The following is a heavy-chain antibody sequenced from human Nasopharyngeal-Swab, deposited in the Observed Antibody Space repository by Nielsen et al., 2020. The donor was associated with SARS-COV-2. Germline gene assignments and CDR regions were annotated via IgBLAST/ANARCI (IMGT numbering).Heavy chain of an antibody. Sequence: GGSLRLSCAASGFTFSSYEMNWVRQAPGKGLEWVSYISSSGSTRYYADSVKGRFTISRDSAKNSLYLQMNSLRAEDTAVYYCARGDYCSGGSCYERGNYDYYGMDVWGQGTTVTVSS. D-gene: IGHD2-15*01. V-gene: IGHV3-48*03. CDR3: ARGDYCSGGSCYERGNYDYYGMDV. CDR1: GFTFSSYE. J-gene: IGHJ6*02. CDR2: ISSSGSTR.